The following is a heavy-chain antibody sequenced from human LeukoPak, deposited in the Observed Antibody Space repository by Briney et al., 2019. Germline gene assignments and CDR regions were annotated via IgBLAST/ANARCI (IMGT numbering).Heavy chain of an antibody. Sequence: GGFLRLSCAASGLTFRSYWMHWVRHAPGKRLVWVSRINTDGSSTTYADSVKGRVTISRENAKHTLYLKMNSLRAEDTAVYYCAALSGSYYDGDYWGQGTLVTVSS. D-gene: IGHD1-26*01. CDR1: GLTFRSYW. J-gene: IGHJ4*02. V-gene: IGHV3-74*01. CDR2: INTDGSST. CDR3: AALSGSYYDGDY.